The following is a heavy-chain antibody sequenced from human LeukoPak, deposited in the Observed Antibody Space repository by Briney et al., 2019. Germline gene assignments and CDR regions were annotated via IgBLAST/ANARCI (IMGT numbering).Heavy chain of an antibody. Sequence: GEALKISCKGSGYTFSSYWIGLVRQMPRKGPEWMGVIYPGDSDTRYSPSFQGQVIISADKSISTAYLQWSSLKASDTAMYYCAREGGTSRDFDYWGRGTLVTVSS. CDR3: AREGGTSRDFDY. CDR2: IYPGDSDT. CDR1: GYTFSSYW. V-gene: IGHV5-51*01. D-gene: IGHD4-23*01. J-gene: IGHJ4*02.